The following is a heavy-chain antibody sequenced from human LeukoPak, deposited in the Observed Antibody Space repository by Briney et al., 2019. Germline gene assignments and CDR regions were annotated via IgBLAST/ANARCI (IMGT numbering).Heavy chain of an antibody. CDR1: GFTFSNYG. Sequence: GGTLRLSCAASGFTFSNYGMSWVRQAPGKGLEWVCSISSSSNYIYCADSVKGRFTISRDNSKNTLYLQMNSLRAEDTAVYYCAKDALSDGYNPYFDFWGQGTLVTVSS. D-gene: IGHD5-24*01. CDR3: AKDALSDGYNPYFDF. V-gene: IGHV3-21*01. CDR2: ISSSSNYI. J-gene: IGHJ4*02.